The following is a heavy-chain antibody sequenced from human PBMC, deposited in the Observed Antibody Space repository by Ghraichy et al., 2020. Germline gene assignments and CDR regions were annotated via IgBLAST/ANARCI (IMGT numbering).Heavy chain of an antibody. D-gene: IGHD1-14*01. V-gene: IGHV3-23*01. CDR3: TKQKGWYNENYAFDY. CDR1: GFTVSTFA. J-gene: IGHJ4*01. CDR2: ISSSGGST. Sequence: GGSLRLSCEASGFTVSTFAMSWVRQAPGKGLEWVSGISSSGGSTFYSDSVRGRFGISRDNSKNTLHLQMNSLRDEDTALYYCTKQKGWYNENYAFDYWGPGTLVTVSS.